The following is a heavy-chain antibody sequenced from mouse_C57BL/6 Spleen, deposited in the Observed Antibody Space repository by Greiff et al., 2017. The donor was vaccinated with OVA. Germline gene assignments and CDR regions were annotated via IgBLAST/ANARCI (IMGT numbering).Heavy chain of an antibody. CDR2: IYPGDGDT. CDR1: GYAFSSYW. V-gene: IGHV1-82*01. D-gene: IGHD2-4*01. J-gene: IGHJ2*01. CDR3: ARRHEYDRAYFDY. Sequence: QVQLQQSGPELVKPGASVKISCKASGYAFSSYWMNWVKQRPGKGLEWIGRIYPGDGDTNYNEKFKGKATLTADKNSSTAYMQLSSLTSEDSAVYYCARRHEYDRAYFDYWGQGTTVTVSA.